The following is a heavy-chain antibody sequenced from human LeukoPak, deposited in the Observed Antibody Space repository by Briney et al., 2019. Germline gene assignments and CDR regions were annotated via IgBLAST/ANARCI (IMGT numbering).Heavy chain of an antibody. V-gene: IGHV1-18*01. D-gene: IGHD3-10*01. CDR3: ARDQAGPYFYGSGSPYGMDV. CDR1: GYTFISYG. CDR2: ISAYKGNT. J-gene: IGHJ6*02. Sequence: ASVKGSCTASGYTFISYGISWVRQAPGQGLEWMGWISAYKGNTNYAQTLQSRVTMTTDTSRSTAYMELRSLRSDDTAVYYCARDQAGPYFYGSGSPYGMDVWGQGTTVTVSS.